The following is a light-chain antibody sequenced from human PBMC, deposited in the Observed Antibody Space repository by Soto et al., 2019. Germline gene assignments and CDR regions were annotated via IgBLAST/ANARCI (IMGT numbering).Light chain of an antibody. CDR3: QQYGSSPYT. V-gene: IGKV3-20*01. J-gene: IGKJ2*01. CDR1: QSVSSSY. CDR2: DAS. Sequence: EIVLTQSPGTLSLSPGERATLSCRASQSVSSSYLAWYQQKPGQAPRLLIYDASSRATGIPDRFSGSGSGTDFTVDISTLEPEDFAVYYCQQYGSSPYTFGQGTKLEIK.